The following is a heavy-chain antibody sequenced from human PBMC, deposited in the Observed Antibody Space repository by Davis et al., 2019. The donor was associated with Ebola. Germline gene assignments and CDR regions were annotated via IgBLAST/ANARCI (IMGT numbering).Heavy chain of an antibody. CDR1: GYSFTTYW. V-gene: IGHV5-51*01. CDR2: IYPGDSDT. J-gene: IGHJ3*02. Sequence: GESLKISCKGSGYSFTTYWIAWVRQTPAKGLEWMGIIYPGDSDTRYSPSFQGQVTISADKSISIAYLQWSRLKASDTAMYYCARPTSARDLDGLDIWGQGTMVTVSS. CDR3: ARPTSARDLDGLDI.